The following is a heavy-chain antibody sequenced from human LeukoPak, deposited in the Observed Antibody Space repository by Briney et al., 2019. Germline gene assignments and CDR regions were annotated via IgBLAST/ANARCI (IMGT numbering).Heavy chain of an antibody. Sequence: SETLSLTCTVSGGSISSYYWSWIRQPPVKGLEWIGYIYYSGSANYNPSLKSRVTISVDTSKNQFSLKLSSVTAADTAVYYCASVHVVVHRFDPWGQGTLVTVSS. D-gene: IGHD2-2*01. CDR2: IYYSGSA. J-gene: IGHJ5*02. V-gene: IGHV4-59*08. CDR1: GGSISSYY. CDR3: ASVHVVVHRFDP.